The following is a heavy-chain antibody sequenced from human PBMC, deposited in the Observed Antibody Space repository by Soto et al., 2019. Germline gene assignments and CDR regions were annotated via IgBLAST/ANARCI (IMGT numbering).Heavy chain of an antibody. CDR1: GYSFTNYW. CDR3: ARDYYDSSGPTRGYGMDV. J-gene: IGHJ6*02. CDR2: IDPTDSYT. V-gene: IGHV5-10-1*01. Sequence: PGESLKISCKGSGYSFTNYWISWVRQMPGKGLEWMGRIDPTDSYTNYSPSFQGHVTISADKSISTAYLQWSSLKASDTAMYYCARDYYDSSGPTRGYGMDVWGQGTTVTV. D-gene: IGHD3-22*01.